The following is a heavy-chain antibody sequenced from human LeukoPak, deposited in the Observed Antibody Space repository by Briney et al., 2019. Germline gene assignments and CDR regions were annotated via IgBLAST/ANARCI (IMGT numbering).Heavy chain of an antibody. CDR3: RLRSTEDPFKWFDP. Sequence: GGSLRLSCAASGFIFSGSDIHYFRQASGKGREGVGRIKVRTDNFVTAYAAPVKGRFTISRDDSKNTAYLQMNSLKTEDTAMYYCRLRSTEDPFKWFDPWGQGTLVTVSS. CDR1: GFIFSGSD. J-gene: IGHJ5*02. D-gene: IGHD2-2*01. CDR2: IKVRTDNFVT. V-gene: IGHV3-73*01.